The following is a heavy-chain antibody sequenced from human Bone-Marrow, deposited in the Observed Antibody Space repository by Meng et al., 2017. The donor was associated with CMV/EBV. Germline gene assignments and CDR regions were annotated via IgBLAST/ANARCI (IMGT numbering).Heavy chain of an antibody. CDR1: GFTFSSYA. CDR2: IRYDGSNK. Sequence: GGSLRLSCAASGFTFSSYAMHWVRQAPGKGLEWVAFIRYDGSNKYYADSVKGRFTISRDNSKNTLYLQMNSLRAEDTAVYYCAKDIGSSYYYYYGMDVWGQGTTVTVSS. CDR3: AKDIGSSYYYYYGMDV. D-gene: IGHD6-6*01. V-gene: IGHV3-30*02. J-gene: IGHJ6*02.